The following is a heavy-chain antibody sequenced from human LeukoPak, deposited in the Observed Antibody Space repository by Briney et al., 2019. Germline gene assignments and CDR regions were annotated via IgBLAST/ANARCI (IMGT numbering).Heavy chain of an antibody. V-gene: IGHV1-46*01. D-gene: IGHD4-23*01. CDR1: GYTFTGYY. J-gene: IGHJ6*02. CDR3: ARDTVVTPYGMDV. CDR2: INPSGGST. Sequence: ASVKVSCKASGYTFTGYYLQWVRQAPGQGLEWMGIINPSGGSTSYAQKFQGRATMTRDTSTSTVYMELSSLRSEDTAVYYCARDTVVTPYGMDVWGQGTTVTVSS.